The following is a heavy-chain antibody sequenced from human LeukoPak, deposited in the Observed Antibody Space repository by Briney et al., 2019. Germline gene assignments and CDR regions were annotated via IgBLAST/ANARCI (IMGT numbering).Heavy chain of an antibody. Sequence: GASVKVSCKASGYTFTSYGISWVRQAPGQGLEWMGWISAYNGNTNYAQKLQGRVTMTTDTSTSTAYMELRSLRSDDTAVYYCARVHSSSWFNYYYYMDVWGKGTTVTVSS. CDR1: GYTFTSYG. CDR2: ISAYNGNT. CDR3: ARVHSSSWFNYYYYMDV. D-gene: IGHD6-13*01. V-gene: IGHV1-18*01. J-gene: IGHJ6*03.